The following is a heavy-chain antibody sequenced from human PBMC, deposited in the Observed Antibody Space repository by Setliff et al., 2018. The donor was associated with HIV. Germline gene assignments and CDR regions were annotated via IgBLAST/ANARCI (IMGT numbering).Heavy chain of an antibody. J-gene: IGHJ3*02. Sequence: SETLSLTCTVSGGAISTYYWTWIRQPPGKGLEWIGYIYSSGSTHQNPSLKSRVTMSVDTSKNQFSLKLSSVTAADTAVYYCARSEDYYDSSGDAFEIWGQGTMVTVSS. CDR2: IYSSGST. V-gene: IGHV4-4*09. CDR3: ARSEDYYDSSGDAFEI. CDR1: GGAISTYY. D-gene: IGHD3-22*01.